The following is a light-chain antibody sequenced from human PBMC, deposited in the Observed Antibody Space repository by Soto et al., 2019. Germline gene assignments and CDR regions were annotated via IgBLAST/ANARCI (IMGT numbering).Light chain of an antibody. CDR3: LQEYSYPLI. J-gene: IGKJ4*01. CDR1: QGIRND. CDR2: GAS. V-gene: IGKV1-6*01. Sequence: QVTQFPSSLSSSVGDRVTITCRPSQGIRNDLGWYQQKPGKAPKLLIYGASNLQTGVPSRFSGSGSGTDFTLTISSLQPEDVATYYCLQEYSYPLIFGGGTKVEIK.